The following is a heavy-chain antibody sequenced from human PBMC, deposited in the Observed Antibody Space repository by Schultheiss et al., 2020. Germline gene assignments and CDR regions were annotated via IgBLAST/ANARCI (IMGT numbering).Heavy chain of an antibody. V-gene: IGHV3-20*04. J-gene: IGHJ4*02. CDR1: GFTFSTYA. D-gene: IGHD6-19*01. CDR3: ARGFSSGWHEADY. Sequence: GGSLRLSCAASGFTFSTYAISWVRQAPGKGLEWVSGINWNGGSTGYADSVKGRFTISRDNAKNSLYLQMNSLRDEDTAVYYCARGFSSGWHEADYWGQGTLVTGYS. CDR2: INWNGGST.